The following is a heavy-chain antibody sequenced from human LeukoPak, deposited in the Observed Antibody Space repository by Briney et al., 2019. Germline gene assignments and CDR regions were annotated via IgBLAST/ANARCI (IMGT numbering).Heavy chain of an antibody. CDR2: ISTGGTST. V-gene: IGHV3-23*01. D-gene: IGHD1-26*01. CDR1: GFTFSSYS. J-gene: IGHJ4*02. Sequence: SGGSLRLTCAASGFTFSSYSMSWVRQAPGKGLEWLSAISTGGTSTYYADSVKGRFTISRDNSKNTLSLQMNNLRAEDTAVCYCAKLGTTNPLYFFDYWGQGTLVTVSS. CDR3: AKLGTTNPLYFFDY.